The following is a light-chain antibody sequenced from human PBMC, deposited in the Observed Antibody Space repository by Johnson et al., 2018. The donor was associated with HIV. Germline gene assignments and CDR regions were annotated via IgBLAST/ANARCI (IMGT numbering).Light chain of an antibody. Sequence: QSVLTQPPSVSAAPGQKVTISCSGSSSNIGNNYVSWYQQLPGTAPKLIIYENNQRPSGIPDRFSGSKSGTSATLGITGLQTGDEADYYCGTWDSSLSAGGVFGTGTKVTVL. CDR3: GTWDSSLSAGGV. V-gene: IGLV1-51*02. CDR2: ENN. CDR1: SSNIGNNY. J-gene: IGLJ1*01.